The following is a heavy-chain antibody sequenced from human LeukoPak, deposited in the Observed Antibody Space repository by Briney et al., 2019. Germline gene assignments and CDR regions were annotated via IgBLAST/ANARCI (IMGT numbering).Heavy chain of an antibody. CDR2: ISGSSSYI. Sequence: GGSLRLSCAASGFTFSSYTMNWVRQAPGRGLEWVSCISGSSSYIYYADSVKGRFTISRDNSKNTVYLQMNSLRDEDTAVYYCARNVGYWGQGTLVTVSS. CDR1: GFTFSSYT. CDR3: ARNVGY. J-gene: IGHJ4*02. V-gene: IGHV3-21*04. D-gene: IGHD1-26*01.